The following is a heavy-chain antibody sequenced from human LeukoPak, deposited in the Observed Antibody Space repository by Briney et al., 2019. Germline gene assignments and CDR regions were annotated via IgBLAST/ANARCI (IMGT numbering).Heavy chain of an antibody. CDR3: AELGITMIGGV. V-gene: IGHV3-20*04. Sequence: GGSLRLSCAASGFTFDAYDMSWVRQAPGKGLEWVSGINWNGGSTGYADSVKGRFTISRDNAKSSLYLQVNSLRAEDTAVYYCAELGITMIGGVWGKGTTVTISS. D-gene: IGHD3-10*02. CDR1: GFTFDAYD. J-gene: IGHJ6*04. CDR2: INWNGGST.